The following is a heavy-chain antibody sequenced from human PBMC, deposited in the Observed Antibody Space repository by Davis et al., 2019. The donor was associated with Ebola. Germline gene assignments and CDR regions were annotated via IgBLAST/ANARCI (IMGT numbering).Heavy chain of an antibody. J-gene: IGHJ5*02. CDR1: GGSISSYY. Sequence: PGGSLRLSCTVSGGSISSYYWSWIRQPPGKGLEWIGYIYYSGSTNYNPSLKSRVTISVDTSKNQFSLKLSSVTAADTAVYYCARALRRGVGYSYQMGTGNWFDPWGQGTLVTVSS. CDR2: IYYSGST. V-gene: IGHV4-59*01. D-gene: IGHD5-18*01. CDR3: ARALRRGVGYSYQMGTGNWFDP.